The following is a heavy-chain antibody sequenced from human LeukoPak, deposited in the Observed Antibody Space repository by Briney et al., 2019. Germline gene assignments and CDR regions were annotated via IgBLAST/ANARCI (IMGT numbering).Heavy chain of an antibody. CDR1: GGSIISNTYY. Sequence: PSETLSLTCTVSGGSIISNTYYWGWVRQPPGKGLEWIGYIYYSGFTYYSPSLKSRVTISLDTSKNQFSLMLSSVTAADTAVYYCARPTSYYYYYMDVWGKGTTVIISS. J-gene: IGHJ6*03. V-gene: IGHV4-39*01. CDR2: IYYSGFT. CDR3: ARPTSYYYYYMDV. D-gene: IGHD3-16*01.